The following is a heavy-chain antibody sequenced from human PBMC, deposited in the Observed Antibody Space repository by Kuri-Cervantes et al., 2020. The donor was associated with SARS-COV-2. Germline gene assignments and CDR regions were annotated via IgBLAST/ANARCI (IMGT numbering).Heavy chain of an antibody. CDR3: ARDGAARRLYMDV. Sequence: GESLKISCAASGFTFSSYSMNWVRQAPGKGLEWVSSTSSSSSYIYYADSVKGRFTISRDNAKNSLYLQMNSLRAEDTAVYYCARDGAARRLYMDVWGKGTTVTVSS. V-gene: IGHV3-21*01. CDR2: TSSSSSYI. CDR1: GFTFSSYS. J-gene: IGHJ6*03. D-gene: IGHD6-6*01.